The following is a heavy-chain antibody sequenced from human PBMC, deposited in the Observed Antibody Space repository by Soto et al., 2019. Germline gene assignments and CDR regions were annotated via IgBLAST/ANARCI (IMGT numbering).Heavy chain of an antibody. CDR3: QSTFNAVAAAMAF. CDR1: GDSISDTIYY. J-gene: IGHJ4*02. CDR2: IHYSGTT. Sequence: PSETVSLTCIFSGDSISDTIYYCGWFRDSPGKGLSWIGSIHYSGTTQFHPSLKTPVTISVDTSQHEFYLRLRSVTGEDTAIYFCQSTFNAVAAAMAFWGQGITVTVSS. D-gene: IGHD6-19*01. V-gene: IGHV4-39*01.